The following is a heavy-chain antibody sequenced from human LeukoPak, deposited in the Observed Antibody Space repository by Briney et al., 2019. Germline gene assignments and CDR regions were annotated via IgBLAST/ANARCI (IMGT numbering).Heavy chain of an antibody. CDR2: IYYSGST. V-gene: IGHV4-59*01. CDR3: ARERRGVAAATDRSFDY. CDR1: GGSISSYY. J-gene: IGHJ4*02. Sequence: SETLSLTCTVSGGSISSYYWNWIRRPPGKGLEWIGYIYYSGSTNYNPSLKSRVTISVDTSKNQFSLRLRSVTAADTAVYFCARERRGVAAATDRSFDYWGQGTLVTVSS. D-gene: IGHD2-15*01.